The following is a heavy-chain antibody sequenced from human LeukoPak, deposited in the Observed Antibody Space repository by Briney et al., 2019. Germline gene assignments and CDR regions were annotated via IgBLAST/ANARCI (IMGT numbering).Heavy chain of an antibody. Sequence: PSETLSLTCTVSGYSICSGYYWGWIRQPPGKGLEWIGSIYHSGSTYYNPSLKSRVTISVDTSKNQFSLKLSSVTAADTAVYYCARGLGVVTNFDYWGQGTLVTVSS. J-gene: IGHJ4*02. CDR1: GYSICSGYY. D-gene: IGHD3-3*01. V-gene: IGHV4-38-2*02. CDR3: ARGLGVVTNFDY. CDR2: IYHSGST.